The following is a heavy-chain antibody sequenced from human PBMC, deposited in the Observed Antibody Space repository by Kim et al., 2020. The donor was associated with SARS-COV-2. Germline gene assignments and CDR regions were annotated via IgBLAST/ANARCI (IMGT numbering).Heavy chain of an antibody. J-gene: IGHJ4*02. CDR1: GFTFSSYS. Sequence: GGSLRLSCAASGFTFSSYSMNWVRQAPGKGLEWISSISSSSNYIYYADSVKGRFTVSRDNAKNSLFLQMNSLRAEDTAVYYCARDVVPLPTIPSNHVGGPDYWGQGTLVTVSS. CDR2: ISSSSNYI. V-gene: IGHV3-21*01. CDR3: ARDVVPLPTIPSNHVGGPDY. D-gene: IGHD4-4*01.